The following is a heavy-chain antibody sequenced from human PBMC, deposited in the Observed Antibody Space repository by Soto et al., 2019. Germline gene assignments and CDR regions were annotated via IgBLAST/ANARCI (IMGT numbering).Heavy chain of an antibody. Sequence: EVQLVESGEGLVQPGGSRRLSCAASGFTLSSYGMHGVRRAPGRGLDYVSAITSNGGSTYYADSVKGRFTISRDNSKNTLYLQMGSLGPEDTAVYYCARAHCTAGSCYYPYWGQGTLVTVSS. V-gene: IGHV3-64*02. CDR1: GFTLSSYG. D-gene: IGHD2-15*01. J-gene: IGHJ4*02. CDR2: ITSNGGST. CDR3: ARAHCTAGSCYYPY.